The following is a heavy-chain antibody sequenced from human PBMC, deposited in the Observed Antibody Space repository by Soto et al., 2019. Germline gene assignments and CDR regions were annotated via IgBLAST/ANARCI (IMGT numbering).Heavy chain of an antibody. D-gene: IGHD3-22*01. CDR2: IYYSGST. CDR3: ARGPPLVVVGGDY. V-gene: IGHV4-30-4*01. Sequence: QVQLQESGPGLVKPSQTLSLTCTVSGDSISSGDYYWSWIRQPPGKGLEWIGYIYYSGSTYYNPSLKSLVTISVDTSKNQFSLKLSSVTAADTAVYYCARGPPLVVVGGDYWGQGTLVTVSS. CDR1: GDSISSGDYY. J-gene: IGHJ4*02.